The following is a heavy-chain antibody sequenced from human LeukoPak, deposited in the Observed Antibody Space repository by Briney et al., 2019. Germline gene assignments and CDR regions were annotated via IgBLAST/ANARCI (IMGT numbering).Heavy chain of an antibody. Sequence: GGSLRLSCAASGFTFSSYAMSWVRQAPGKGLEWVANIKQDGSEKYYVDSVKGRFTISRDNAKNSLYLQMSSLRAEDTAVYYCARDLEDYNNYGEMGFWGQGTLVTVSS. D-gene: IGHD4-11*01. CDR1: GFTFSSYA. CDR2: IKQDGSEK. J-gene: IGHJ4*02. V-gene: IGHV3-7*01. CDR3: ARDLEDYNNYGEMGF.